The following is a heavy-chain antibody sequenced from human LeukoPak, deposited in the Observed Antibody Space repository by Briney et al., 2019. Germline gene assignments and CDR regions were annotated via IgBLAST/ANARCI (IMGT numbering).Heavy chain of an antibody. J-gene: IGHJ3*02. CDR1: GYTFTGYY. CDR2: INPNSGGT. V-gene: IGHV1-2*02. Sequence: ASVKVSCKASGYTFTGYYMHWVRQAPGQGLEWMGWINPNSGGTNYAQKFQGRVTMTGDTSISTAYMELSRLRSDDTAVYYCARDYYYDSSGYAFDIWGQGTMVTVSS. CDR3: ARDYYYDSSGYAFDI. D-gene: IGHD3-22*01.